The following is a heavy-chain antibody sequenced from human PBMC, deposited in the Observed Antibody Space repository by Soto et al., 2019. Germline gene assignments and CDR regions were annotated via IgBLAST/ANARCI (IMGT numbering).Heavy chain of an antibody. CDR3: GGSSSWSYYYYYYYMDV. J-gene: IGHJ6*03. D-gene: IGHD6-13*01. CDR1: GGSISSYY. CDR2: IYYSGST. V-gene: IGHV4-59*01. Sequence: PSETLSLTCTVSGGSISSYYWSWIRQPPGKGLEWIGYIYYSGSTNYNPFLKSRVTISVYTSKNQFSLKLSSVTAADTAVYYCGGSSSWSYYYYYYYMDVWGKGTTVTVSS.